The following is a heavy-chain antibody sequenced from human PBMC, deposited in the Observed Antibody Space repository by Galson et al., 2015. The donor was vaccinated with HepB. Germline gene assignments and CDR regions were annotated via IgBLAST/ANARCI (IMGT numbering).Heavy chain of an antibody. CDR3: ARGGFG. J-gene: IGHJ3*01. Sequence: SLRLSCAASGFTFSSYAMHWVRQAPGKGLEWVAVISYDGSNKYYADSVKGRFTISRDNSKNTLYLQMNSLRAEDTAVYYCARGGFGWGQGTMVTVSS. D-gene: IGHD3-10*01. CDR2: ISYDGSNK. CDR1: GFTFSSYA. V-gene: IGHV3-30-3*01.